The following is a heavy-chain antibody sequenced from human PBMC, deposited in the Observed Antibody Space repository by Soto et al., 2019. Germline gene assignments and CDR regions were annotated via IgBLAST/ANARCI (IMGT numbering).Heavy chain of an antibody. V-gene: IGHV3-30*18. J-gene: IGHJ6*02. CDR2: ISYDGSNK. D-gene: IGHD1-26*01. Sequence: PGGSLRLSCAASGFTFSSYGMHWVRQAPGKGLEWVAVISYDGSNKYYADSVKGRFTISRDNSKNTLYLQMNSLRAEDTAVYYCAKTLRSSGSYFHYYYYYGMDVWGQGTTVTVSS. CDR1: GFTFSSYG. CDR3: AKTLRSSGSYFHYYYYYGMDV.